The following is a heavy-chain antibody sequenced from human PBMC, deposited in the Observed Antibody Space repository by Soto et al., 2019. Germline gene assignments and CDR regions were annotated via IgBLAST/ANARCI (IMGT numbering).Heavy chain of an antibody. CDR2: VSYDGSEK. Sequence: GGSLRLSCAASGFTFSDFGMHWVRQAPGKGLEWVAIVSYDGSEKYYADSVKGRFTISRDNSKNTLYLQVNSLRTEDTAVYYCAKNHYDTSGYHNTFDSWGQGTLVTVS. CDR1: GFTFSDFG. V-gene: IGHV3-30*18. D-gene: IGHD3-22*01. J-gene: IGHJ4*02. CDR3: AKNHYDTSGYHNTFDS.